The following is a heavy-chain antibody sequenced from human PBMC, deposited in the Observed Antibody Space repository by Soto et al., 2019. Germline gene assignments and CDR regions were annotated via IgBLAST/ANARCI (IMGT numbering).Heavy chain of an antibody. Sequence: GWSPGLSCASSGVSFSSSWMNWALQAPGKGLEWVADIKEDGSEKYYVDSLKGRFTISRDNAKNSLYLQMNSLRAEDTAVYYCARGHYYDRRFAFWRQGTLVIVSS. V-gene: IGHV3-7*03. J-gene: IGHJ4*02. CDR1: GVSFSSSW. CDR2: IKEDGSEK. D-gene: IGHD3-22*01. CDR3: ARGHYYDRRFAF.